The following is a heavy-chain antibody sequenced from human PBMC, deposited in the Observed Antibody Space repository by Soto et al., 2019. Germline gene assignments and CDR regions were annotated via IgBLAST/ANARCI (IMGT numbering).Heavy chain of an antibody. CDR3: AQVAAMPGWFDP. V-gene: IGHV4-28*01. CDR2: IYYSGST. CDR1: GYSISSSNW. J-gene: IGHJ5*02. Sequence: QVQLQESGPGLVKPSDTLSLTCAVSGYSISSSNWWGWIRQPPGKGLEWIGYIYYSGSTYYNPSLKSRXXMXVXXSKNQFSLKLSSVTAVDTAVYYCAQVAAMPGWFDPWGQGTLVTVSS. D-gene: IGHD2-2*01.